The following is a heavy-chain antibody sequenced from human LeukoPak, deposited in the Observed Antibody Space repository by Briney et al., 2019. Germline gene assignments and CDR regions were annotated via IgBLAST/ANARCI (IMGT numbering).Heavy chain of an antibody. Sequence: AGGSLRLSCAASGFTFTTYAMTWVRQAPGKGLEWVSAISADGGSTYYADSVKGRFTISRDNAKNSLYLQMNSLRDEDTAVYYCARDSKGNGDYWGQGTLVTVSS. CDR1: GFTFTTYA. J-gene: IGHJ4*02. CDR3: ARDSKGNGDY. CDR2: ISADGGST. V-gene: IGHV3-23*01. D-gene: IGHD1-1*01.